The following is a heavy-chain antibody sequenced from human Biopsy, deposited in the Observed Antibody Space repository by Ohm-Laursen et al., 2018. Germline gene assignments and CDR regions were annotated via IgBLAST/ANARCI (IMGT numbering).Heavy chain of an antibody. D-gene: IGHD3-9*01. V-gene: IGHV1-69*06. CDR3: ATKLTGYFHH. Sequence: SVKVSCKAPEGTFSNCGVNWVRQAPGQGLEWLGGNIPILGTGNYAHQFQDRVTVVADTSTSTATMELRSLQSDDTAVYYCATKLTGYFHHWGQGTLVIVSS. J-gene: IGHJ1*01. CDR2: NIPILGTG. CDR1: EGTFSNCG.